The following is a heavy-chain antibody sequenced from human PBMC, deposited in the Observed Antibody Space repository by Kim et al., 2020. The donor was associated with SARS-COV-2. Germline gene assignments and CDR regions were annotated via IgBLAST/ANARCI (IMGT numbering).Heavy chain of an antibody. D-gene: IGHD5-12*01. J-gene: IGHJ6*02. CDR3: ARGTDIVSTPQGNYYAMDV. Sequence: SETLSLTCTVSGVTLASYFWCWVWQRPGKGLGWIGYIYYTWDTTYNPALFSRVSITTDMSKGQVYLRLSSVTAADTAVYYCARGTDIVSTPQGNYYAMDVWGQGTTVTVSS. V-gene: IGHV4-59*13. CDR1: GVTLASYF. CDR2: IYYTWDT.